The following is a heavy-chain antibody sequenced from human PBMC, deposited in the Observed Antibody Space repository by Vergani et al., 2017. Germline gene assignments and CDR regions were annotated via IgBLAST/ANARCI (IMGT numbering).Heavy chain of an antibody. J-gene: IGHJ6*02. Sequence: EVQLVQSGAEVKKPGESLRISCKGSGYSFTSYWISWVRQMPGKGLEWMGRIDPSASYTNYSPSFQCHVTISADKSISTAYLQWSSLKASDTAMYYCARQVAVAGKWWGPYYYYGMDVWGQGTTVTVSS. D-gene: IGHD6-19*01. V-gene: IGHV5-10-1*01. CDR2: IDPSASYT. CDR1: GYSFTSYW. CDR3: ARQVAVAGKWWGPYYYYGMDV.